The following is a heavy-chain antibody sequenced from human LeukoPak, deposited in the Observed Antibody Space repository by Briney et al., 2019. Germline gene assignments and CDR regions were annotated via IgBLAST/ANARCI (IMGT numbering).Heavy chain of an antibody. CDR3: VRVALYSYGSESYYFFEH. CDR2: ISSSSSYI. J-gene: IGHJ4*02. D-gene: IGHD3-10*01. Sequence: GGSLRLSCAASGFTFSSYSMNWVRQAPGKGLEWFSSISSSSSYIYSADSVKRRFTISRDNAKNSLYLQMNTLRVEDTAIYYCVRVALYSYGSESYYFFEHWGQGTPVTASS. CDR1: GFTFSSYS. V-gene: IGHV3-21*01.